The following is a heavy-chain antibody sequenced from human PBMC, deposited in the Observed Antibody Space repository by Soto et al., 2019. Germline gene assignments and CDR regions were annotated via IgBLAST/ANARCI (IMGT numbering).Heavy chain of an antibody. Sequence: GASVKVSCKASGYTFSNFAMHWVRQAPGQRLEWMGWINAGNWNTKYSQKFQGRVTITRDTSASTAYMELSSLRSEDTAVYYCANLPPRGNKIEPGDYWGRGTLVTVSS. D-gene: IGHD3-10*01. CDR1: GYTFSNFA. V-gene: IGHV1-3*01. J-gene: IGHJ4*02. CDR3: ANLPPRGNKIEPGDY. CDR2: INAGNWNT.